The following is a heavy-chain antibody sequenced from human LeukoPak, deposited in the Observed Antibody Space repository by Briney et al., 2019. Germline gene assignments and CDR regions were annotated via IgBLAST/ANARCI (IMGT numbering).Heavy chain of an antibody. J-gene: IGHJ4*02. CDR2: FYYSGST. D-gene: IGHD6-19*01. CDR3: AREYTLYRSGWFLDY. CDR1: GGSISSYY. V-gene: IGHV4-59*12. Sequence: SETLSLTCTVSGGSISSYYWSWIRQPPGKGLEWIGYFYYSGSTNYNPSLKSRVTISVDTSKNQFSLKLSSVTAADTAVYYCAREYTLYRSGWFLDYWGQGTVVTVSS.